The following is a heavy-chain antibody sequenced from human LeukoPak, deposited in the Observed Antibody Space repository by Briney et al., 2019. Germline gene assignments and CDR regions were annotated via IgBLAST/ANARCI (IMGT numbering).Heavy chain of an antibody. CDR1: GGSISSDNYY. CDR3: ARGSDYYDSSGYQWNGYAFDI. V-gene: IGHV4-61*02. D-gene: IGHD3-22*01. Sequence: SETLSLTCTVSGGSISSDNYYWSWIRQPAGKGLEWIGRIYTSGSTNYNPSLKSRVTISVDTAKNQCSLKLSSVTAADTAVYYCARGSDYYDSSGYQWNGYAFDIWGQGTMVTVSS. J-gene: IGHJ3*02. CDR2: IYTSGST.